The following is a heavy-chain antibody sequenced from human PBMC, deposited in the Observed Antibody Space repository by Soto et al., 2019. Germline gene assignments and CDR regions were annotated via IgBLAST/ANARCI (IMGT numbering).Heavy chain of an antibody. CDR2: IIPIFGTA. CDR1: GGTFSSYA. CDR3: ARVGSTYSSSPWLGGRFDP. J-gene: IGHJ5*02. V-gene: IGHV1-69*13. Sequence: VASVKVSCKASGGTFSSYAISWVRQAPGQGLEWMGGIIPIFGTANYAQKFQGRVTITADESTSTAYMELSSLRSEDTAVYYCARVGSTYSSSPWLGGRFDPWGQGTLVTVSS. D-gene: IGHD6-13*01.